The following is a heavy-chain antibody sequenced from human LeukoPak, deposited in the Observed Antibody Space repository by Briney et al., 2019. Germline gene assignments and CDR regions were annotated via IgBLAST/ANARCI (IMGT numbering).Heavy chain of an antibody. CDR3: AKDRGYIAVRELDY. V-gene: IGHV3-30*18. CDR2: ISYDGSNK. J-gene: IGHJ4*02. CDR1: GFTFSSYG. Sequence: GGSLRLSCAASGFTFSSYGMHWVRKAPGKGLEWVAVISYDGSNKYYADSVKGRFTISRDNSKNTLYLQMNSLRAEDTAVYYCAKDRGYIAVRELDYWGQGTLVTVSS. D-gene: IGHD6-19*01.